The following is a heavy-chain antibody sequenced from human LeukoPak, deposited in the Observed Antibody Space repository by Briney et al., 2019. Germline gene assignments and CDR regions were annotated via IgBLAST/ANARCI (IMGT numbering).Heavy chain of an antibody. J-gene: IGHJ4*02. D-gene: IGHD1-20*01. Sequence: GGSLRLSCAASGFTFSSYSMNWARQAPGKGLEWVSSISSSSSYIYYADSVKGRFTICRDNAKNSLYLQMNSLRAEDTAVYYCARESRITGMFFDYWGQGTLVTVSS. V-gene: IGHV3-21*04. CDR2: ISSSSSYI. CDR1: GFTFSSYS. CDR3: ARESRITGMFFDY.